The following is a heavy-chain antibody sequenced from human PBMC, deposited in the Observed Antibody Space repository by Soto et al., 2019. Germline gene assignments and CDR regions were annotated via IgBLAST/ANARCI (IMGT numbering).Heavy chain of an antibody. Sequence: PSEPLSLTCTVSGGSISSSSYYWGWIRQPPGKGLEWIGSIYYSGSTYYNPSLKSRVTISVDTSKNQFSLKLSSVTAADTAVYYCASFPYSSSLWPRFTDPWGQGTLVTVSS. J-gene: IGHJ5*02. V-gene: IGHV4-39*01. D-gene: IGHD6-13*01. CDR1: GGSISSSSYY. CDR2: IYYSGST. CDR3: ASFPYSSSLWPRFTDP.